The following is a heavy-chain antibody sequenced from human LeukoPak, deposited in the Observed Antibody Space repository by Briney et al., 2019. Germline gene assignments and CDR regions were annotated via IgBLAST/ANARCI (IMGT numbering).Heavy chain of an antibody. D-gene: IGHD2-2*02. CDR3: ARGVVPAAILEGLDL. CDR2: IKLDGSEK. V-gene: IGHV3-7*01. J-gene: IGHJ2*01. CDR1: GFTFSNYW. Sequence: PGGSLRLSCAASGFTFSNYWMSWVRQAPGKGLEWVANIKLDGSEKYYVDSVKGRFTVSRDNAKNSLYLQMNSLRAEDTAVYYCARGVVPAAILEGLDLWGRGTLVTVSS.